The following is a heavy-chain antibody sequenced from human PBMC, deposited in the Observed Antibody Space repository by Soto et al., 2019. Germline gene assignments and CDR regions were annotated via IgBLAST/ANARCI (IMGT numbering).Heavy chain of an antibody. J-gene: IGHJ5*01. D-gene: IGHD3-10*01. V-gene: IGHV2-5*02. Sequence: QITLKESGPTLVKPTQTLTLTCTFSGFSLTTSGVGVGWIRQPPGKALEWLALIYWDDDKRYSPSLKSRLTITKDTSRNQVVLTMPNMDPVDTATYFSAHRDGFGEFDFWGQRPMVNVSS. CDR1: GFSLTTSGVG. CDR2: IYWDDDK. CDR3: AHRDGFGEFDF.